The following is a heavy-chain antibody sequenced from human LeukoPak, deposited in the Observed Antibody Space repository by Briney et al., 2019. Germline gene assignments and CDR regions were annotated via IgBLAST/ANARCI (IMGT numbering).Heavy chain of an antibody. CDR2: IYYSGST. Sequence: PSETLSLTCTVSGGSISSGGYYWSWIRQHPGKGLEWIGYIYYSGSTYYNPSLKSRVTISVDTSKNQFSLKLSSVTAADTAVYYCARGCSSTNCYGLYYFDYWGQGTLVTVSS. CDR3: ARGCSSTNCYGLYYFDY. J-gene: IGHJ4*02. D-gene: IGHD2-2*01. CDR1: GGSISSGGYY. V-gene: IGHV4-31*03.